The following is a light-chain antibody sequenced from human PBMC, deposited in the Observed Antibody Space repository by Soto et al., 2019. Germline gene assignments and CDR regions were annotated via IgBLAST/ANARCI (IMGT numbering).Light chain of an antibody. CDR1: QGIGND. CDR3: QQDYNYPLS. Sequence: AIQMTQSPSSLSASVGDRVTITCRASQGIGNDLGWYQQKPGKAPNLLIYAAFTLQNGVPSRFSGSGSGPDFTLTINSLQPEDFATYYCQQDYNYPLSFGQGTKVEIK. J-gene: IGKJ1*01. V-gene: IGKV1-6*01. CDR2: AAF.